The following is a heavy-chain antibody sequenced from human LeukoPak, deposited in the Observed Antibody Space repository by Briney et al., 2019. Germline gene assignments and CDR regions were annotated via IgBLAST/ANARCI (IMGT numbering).Heavy chain of an antibody. CDR1: GLTFSSYS. Sequence: GSLRLSCAASGLTFSSYSMNWVRQAPGKGLEWVSSISSSSSYIYYADSVKGRFTISRDNAKNSLYLQMNSLRAEDTAVYYCARGGVGATTYWGQGTLVTVSS. J-gene: IGHJ4*02. CDR2: ISSSSSYI. D-gene: IGHD1-26*01. V-gene: IGHV3-21*01. CDR3: ARGGVGATTY.